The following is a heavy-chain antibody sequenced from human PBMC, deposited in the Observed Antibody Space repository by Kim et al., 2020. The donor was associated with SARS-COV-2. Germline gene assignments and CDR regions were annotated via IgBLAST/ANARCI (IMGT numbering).Heavy chain of an antibody. CDR3: AKDILLGTMVRGPPDV. Sequence: GGSLRLSCAASGFTFSSYAMSWVRQAPGKGLEWVSVIYSGGSSTYYADSVKGRFTISRDNSKNTLYLQMNSLRAEDTAVYYCAKDILLGTMVRGPPDVWGQGTTVTVSS. V-gene: IGHV3-23*03. CDR2: IYSGGSST. D-gene: IGHD3-10*01. CDR1: GFTFSSYA. J-gene: IGHJ6*02.